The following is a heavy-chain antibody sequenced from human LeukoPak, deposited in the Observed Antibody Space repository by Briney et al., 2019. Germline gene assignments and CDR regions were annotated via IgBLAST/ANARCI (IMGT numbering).Heavy chain of an antibody. CDR3: ARDSWAAADPYYCYGMDV. CDR2: ISSSSSYT. V-gene: IGHV3-11*06. J-gene: IGHJ6*04. Sequence: GGSLRLSCAASGFTFSDYYMSWIRQAPGKGLEWVSYISSSSSYTNYADSVKGRFTISRDNAKNSLYLQMNSLRAEDTAVYYCARDSWAAADPYYCYGMDVWGKGTTVTVSS. D-gene: IGHD6-13*01. CDR1: GFTFSDYY.